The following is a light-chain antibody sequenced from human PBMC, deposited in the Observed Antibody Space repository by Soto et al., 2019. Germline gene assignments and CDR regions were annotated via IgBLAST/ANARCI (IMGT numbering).Light chain of an antibody. J-gene: IGLJ1*01. CDR3: CSYAGSSTFYV. V-gene: IGLV2-23*02. CDR1: SSDVGSYDL. CDR2: EVS. Sequence: QSVLTQPASVSGSPRQSITISCTGTSSDVGSYDLVSWYQQHPGKAPKLMIYEVSKRPSGVSNRFSGSKSGNTASQTISGLQAEDEADYYCCSYAGSSTFYVFGTGTKVTVL.